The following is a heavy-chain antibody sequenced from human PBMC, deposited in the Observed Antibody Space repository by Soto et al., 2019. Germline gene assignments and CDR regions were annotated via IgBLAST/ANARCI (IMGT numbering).Heavy chain of an antibody. V-gene: IGHV4-31*03. D-gene: IGHD3-10*01. CDR1: GGSISSGGDY. Sequence: QVQLQESGPGLVKPSQTLSLTCTVSGGSISSGGDYWSWIRQHPGKGLEWIGYIYYSGSTYYNPPRKSRVTTSVDTSKNQDSLKLSSVTAADTAVYYCARSMVRGVIGYYYYAMDVWGQGTTVTVSS. J-gene: IGHJ6*02. CDR3: ARSMVRGVIGYYYYAMDV. CDR2: IYYSGST.